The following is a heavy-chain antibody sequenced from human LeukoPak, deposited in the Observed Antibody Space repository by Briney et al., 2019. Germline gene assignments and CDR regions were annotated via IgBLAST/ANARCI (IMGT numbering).Heavy chain of an antibody. CDR2: ISSSSTYI. Sequence: GGSLRLSCAASGFTFSIYSMNWVRQAPGKGLEWVSSISSSSTYIYYADSVKGRFTISRDNAKNSLYLQMNSLRAEDTAVYYCARDPATTVTTYAYWGQGTLVTVSS. V-gene: IGHV3-21*01. CDR3: ARDPATTVTTYAY. D-gene: IGHD4-17*01. J-gene: IGHJ4*02. CDR1: GFTFSIYS.